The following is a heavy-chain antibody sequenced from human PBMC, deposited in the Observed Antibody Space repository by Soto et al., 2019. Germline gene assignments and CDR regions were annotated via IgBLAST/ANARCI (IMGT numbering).Heavy chain of an antibody. J-gene: IGHJ6*02. CDR2: ISYDGSNK. V-gene: IGHV3-30-3*01. Sequence: PGGSLRLSCAASGFTFSSYAMHWVRQAPGKGLEWVAVISYDGSNKYYADSVKGRFTISRDNSKNTLYLQMNSLRAEDTAVFYCARDHXNIAARPNFYYYYGMDVWGQGTTVTVSS. CDR3: ARDHXNIAARPNFYYYYGMDV. CDR1: GFTFSSYA. D-gene: IGHD6-6*01.